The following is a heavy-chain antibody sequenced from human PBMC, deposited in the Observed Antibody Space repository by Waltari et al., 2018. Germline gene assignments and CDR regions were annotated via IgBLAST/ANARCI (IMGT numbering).Heavy chain of an antibody. CDR3: AGGWFYFDY. Sequence: QIPLKESGPTLVKPTQTLTLTCPFAGFSFTSTGVAVSWIRQPPTQALEWLELIHWDDEKWYSPSLKNRLTVTKDTSRNQVVVTLTNMDPADTATYYCAGGWFYFDYWGQGALVTVSS. J-gene: IGHJ4*02. V-gene: IGHV2-5*02. CDR2: IHWDDEK. D-gene: IGHD2-15*01. CDR1: GFSFTSTGVA.